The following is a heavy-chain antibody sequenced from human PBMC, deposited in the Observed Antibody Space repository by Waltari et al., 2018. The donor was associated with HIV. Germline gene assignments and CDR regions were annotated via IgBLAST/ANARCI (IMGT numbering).Heavy chain of an antibody. V-gene: IGHV1-18*01. CDR2: IAAYNGNT. D-gene: IGHD3-9*01. CDR3: ARGWDTLTDYYTVYY. CDR1: GYTFSNYG. Sequence: QVQLAKSGAEVKKPGASVKVSCKASGYTFSNYGISWVRQAPGQGLEWRGWIAAYNGNTNYAQKLQGRVTMTTDTSTSTSYMVLRRLRSDDTAVYYCARGWDTLTDYYTVYYCSQGPRVTVSS. J-gene: IGHJ4*02.